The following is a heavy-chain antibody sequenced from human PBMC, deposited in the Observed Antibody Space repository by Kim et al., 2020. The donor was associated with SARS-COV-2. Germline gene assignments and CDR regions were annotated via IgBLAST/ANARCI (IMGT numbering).Heavy chain of an antibody. D-gene: IGHD2-15*01. J-gene: IGHJ5*02. Sequence: SETLSLTCTVSGGSISSYYWSWIRQPPGKGLEWIGYIYYSGSTNYNPSLKSRVTISVDTSKNQFSLKLSSVTAADTAVYYCAREIGFPGSGFDPWGQGTLVTVSS. V-gene: IGHV4-59*01. CDR3: AREIGFPGSGFDP. CDR1: GGSISSYY. CDR2: IYYSGST.